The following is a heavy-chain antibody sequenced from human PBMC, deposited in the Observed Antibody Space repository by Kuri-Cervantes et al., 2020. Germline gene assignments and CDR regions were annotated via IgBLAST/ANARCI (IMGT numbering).Heavy chain of an antibody. J-gene: IGHJ4*02. Sequence: ETLSLTCAASGLIFSNYAMTWVRQAPGKGLEWVSGITGTDGRIYYADSVKGRFTMSRDNSKRMVYLQMNDLRADDTAVYYCAKVDCSGGNCEDYYWGQGTLVTVSS. CDR3: AKVDCSGGNCEDYY. D-gene: IGHD4-23*01. CDR2: ITGTDGRI. CDR1: GLIFSNYA. V-gene: IGHV3-23*01.